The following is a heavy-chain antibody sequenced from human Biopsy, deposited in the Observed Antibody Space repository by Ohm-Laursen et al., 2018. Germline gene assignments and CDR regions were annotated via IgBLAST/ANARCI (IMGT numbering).Heavy chain of an antibody. Sequence: ASVKVPRKASGYSFTSYYMHWVRQAPGQGLEWMGMINPSGSTTSYPQIFQGRVTMTRDTSKSTVYMELSSLRSADTAVYFCARNTGWYGDLYYFDYWGQGTLVTVSS. V-gene: IGHV1-46*01. CDR1: GYSFTSYY. CDR3: ARNTGWYGDLYYFDY. CDR2: INPSGSTT. D-gene: IGHD6-19*01. J-gene: IGHJ4*02.